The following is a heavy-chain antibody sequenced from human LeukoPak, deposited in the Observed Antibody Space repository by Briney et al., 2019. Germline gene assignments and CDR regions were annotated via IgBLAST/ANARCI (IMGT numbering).Heavy chain of an antibody. V-gene: IGHV3-20*04. D-gene: IGHD3-16*01. CDR1: GFIFDDYG. J-gene: IGHJ6*03. Sequence: GGSLRLACAASGFIFDDYGMSWVRQAPGKGLEWVSGISWNGGSTGYADSVKGRFTISRDNAKDSLSLQMNSLRPEDTALYYCAREGADGYYYYYMDVWGKGTAVTVSS. CDR3: AREGADGYYYYYMDV. CDR2: ISWNGGST.